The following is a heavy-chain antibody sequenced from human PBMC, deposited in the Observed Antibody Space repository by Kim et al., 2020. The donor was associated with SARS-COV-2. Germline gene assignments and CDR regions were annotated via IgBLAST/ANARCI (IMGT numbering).Heavy chain of an antibody. CDR2: MREDGTEI. J-gene: IGHJ4*02. V-gene: IGHV3-7*01. Sequence: GGSLRLSCVASGFNFNSYTMTWVRQAPGKGLECVAKMREDGTEIRYADSVQGRFTISRDNARNSLYLQMNSLRVEDTAVYYCARGGRRYFDYSGQGTPVT. CDR3: ARGGRRYFDY. CDR1: GFNFNSYT. D-gene: IGHD3-9*01.